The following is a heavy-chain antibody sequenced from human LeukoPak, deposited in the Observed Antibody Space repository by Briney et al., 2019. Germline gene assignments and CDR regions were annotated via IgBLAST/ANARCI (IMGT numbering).Heavy chain of an antibody. Sequence: PSETLSLTCAVYGGSFSGYYWSWLRQPPGKGLEWIGEISHSGSTNYNPSLNSRVTISIDTSKNYFSLRLSSLTAADTAVYYCARAYYPSGTHCTVWRLNYFDYWGQGNLVTVSS. V-gene: IGHV4-34*01. CDR3: ARAYYPSGTHCTVWRLNYFDY. J-gene: IGHJ4*02. D-gene: IGHD3-10*01. CDR1: GGSFSGYY. CDR2: ISHSGST.